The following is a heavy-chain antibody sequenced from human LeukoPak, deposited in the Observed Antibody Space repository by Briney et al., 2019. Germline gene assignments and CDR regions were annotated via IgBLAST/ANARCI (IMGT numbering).Heavy chain of an antibody. CDR2: ISYDGSNK. V-gene: IGHV3-30*18. Sequence: TGGSLRLSCAASGFTFSSYNMNSVRQAPGKGLEWVAVISYDGSNKYYADSVKGRFTISRDNSKNTLYLQMNSLRAEDTAVYYCAKAGIGGDYYMDVWGKGTTVTVSS. D-gene: IGHD3-16*01. CDR3: AKAGIGGDYYMDV. CDR1: GFTFSSYN. J-gene: IGHJ6*03.